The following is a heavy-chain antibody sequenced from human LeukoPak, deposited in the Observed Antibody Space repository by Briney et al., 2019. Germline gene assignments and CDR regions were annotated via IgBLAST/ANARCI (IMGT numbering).Heavy chain of an antibody. V-gene: IGHV4-59*01. CDR3: ARGGPRYCSSTSCYPPRY. Sequence: SETLSLTCTVSGGSISSYYWSWIRQPPGKGLEWIGYIYYSGSTNYNPSLKSRVTISLDTYKNQFSLKLSSVTAADTAVYYCARGGPRYCSSTSCYPPRYWGQGTLVTVSS. CDR2: IYYSGST. CDR1: GGSISSYY. D-gene: IGHD2-2*01. J-gene: IGHJ4*02.